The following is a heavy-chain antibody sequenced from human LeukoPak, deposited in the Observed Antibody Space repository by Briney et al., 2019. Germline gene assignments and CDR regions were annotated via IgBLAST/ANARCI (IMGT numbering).Heavy chain of an antibody. J-gene: IGHJ4*02. Sequence: GGSLRLSCAASGFTFSSYAMHWVRQAPDKGLEWVAIISYHGSNEYYADSVKGRFTISRDNSKNTLYLQMNNLRVEDTAMYYCARVHDSTGYYHYFDSWGQGTLITVSS. CDR1: GFTFSSYA. CDR2: ISYHGSNE. V-gene: IGHV3-30*04. CDR3: ARVHDSTGYYHYFDS. D-gene: IGHD3-22*01.